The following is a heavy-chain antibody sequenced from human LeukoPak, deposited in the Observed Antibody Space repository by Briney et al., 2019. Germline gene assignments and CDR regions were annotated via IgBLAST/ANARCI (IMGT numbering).Heavy chain of an antibody. V-gene: IGHV3-48*02. Sequence: GGSLRLSCAASGFTFSSYSMNWVRQAPGKGLEWRSYISQSSNSIYNADSVRGRFTISRDNAENSLYLQMNSLRDEDTAVYYCVRDHQWSFDFWGQGTLATVSS. J-gene: IGHJ4*02. CDR3: VRDHQWSFDF. CDR2: ISQSSNSI. D-gene: IGHD2-15*01. CDR1: GFTFSSYS.